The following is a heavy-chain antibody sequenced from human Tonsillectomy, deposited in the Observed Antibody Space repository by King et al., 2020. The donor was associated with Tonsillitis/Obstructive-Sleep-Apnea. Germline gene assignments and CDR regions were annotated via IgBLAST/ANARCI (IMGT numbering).Heavy chain of an antibody. Sequence: VQLQESGPGLVKPSGTLSLTCAVSGDSISSGDWWSWVRPPPGKGLEWIGEIYHSGHTNYNPSLKSRVTISVDKSKNQFSLNLSSVTAADTAVYYCASRGGRSGYYSFDSWGQGTLVTASS. CDR2: IYHSGHT. CDR3: ASRGGRSGYYSFDS. CDR1: GDSISSGDW. V-gene: IGHV4-4*02. D-gene: IGHD3-3*01. J-gene: IGHJ4*02.